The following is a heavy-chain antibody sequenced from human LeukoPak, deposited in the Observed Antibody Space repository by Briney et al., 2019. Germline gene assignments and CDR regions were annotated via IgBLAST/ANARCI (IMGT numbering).Heavy chain of an antibody. V-gene: IGHV3-30-3*01. CDR2: ISYDGSNK. Sequence: GRSLRLSCAASGFTFSSYAMHWVRQAPGKGLEWVAVISYDGSNKYYADSVKGRFTISRDNSKNTLYLQVNSLRAEDTAVYCCARDEPYGYCSGGSCYAAPDYWGQGTLVTVSS. J-gene: IGHJ4*02. CDR3: ARDEPYGYCSGGSCYAAPDY. D-gene: IGHD2-15*01. CDR1: GFTFSSYA.